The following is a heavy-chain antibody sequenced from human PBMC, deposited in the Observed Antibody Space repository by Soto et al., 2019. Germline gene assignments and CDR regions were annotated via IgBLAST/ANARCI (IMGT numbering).Heavy chain of an antibody. J-gene: IGHJ6*02. D-gene: IGHD4-4*01. CDR3: ASAVTQDPYYYYYGMDV. V-gene: IGHV3-23*01. CDR1: GFTFSSYT. Sequence: PGGSLRLSCAASGFTFSSYTMTWGRQAPGKGPEWVSSISGNGESTKYADSVKGRFTISRDNSKNTLYLQINSLRAEDTAVYYCASAVTQDPYYYYYGMDVWGQGTTVTVSS. CDR2: ISGNGEST.